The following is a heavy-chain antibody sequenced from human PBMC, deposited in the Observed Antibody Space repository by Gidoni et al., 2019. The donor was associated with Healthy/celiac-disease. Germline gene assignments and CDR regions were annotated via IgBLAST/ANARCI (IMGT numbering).Heavy chain of an antibody. D-gene: IGHD1-26*01. V-gene: IGHV3-30*04. J-gene: IGHJ4*02. Sequence: QVQLVESGGGVVQPGRSLRLSCAASGVTFSSYAMHWVRQAPGKGLEWVAVISYDGSNKYYADSVKGRFTISRDNSKNTLYLQMNSLRAEDTAVYYCARDQGTSVGPFDYWGQGTLVTVSS. CDR2: ISYDGSNK. CDR1: GVTFSSYA. CDR3: ARDQGTSVGPFDY.